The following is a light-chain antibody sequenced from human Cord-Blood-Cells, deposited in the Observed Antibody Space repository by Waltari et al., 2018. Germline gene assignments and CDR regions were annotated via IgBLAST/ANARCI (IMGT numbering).Light chain of an antibody. CDR3: QQSYSTPKT. Sequence: TITCRASQSISSYLNWYQQKPGKAPKLLIYAASSLQSGVPSRFSGSGSGTDFTLTISSLQPEDFATYYCQQSYSTPKTFGQGTKVEIK. CDR2: AAS. V-gene: IGKV1-39*01. J-gene: IGKJ1*01. CDR1: QSISSY.